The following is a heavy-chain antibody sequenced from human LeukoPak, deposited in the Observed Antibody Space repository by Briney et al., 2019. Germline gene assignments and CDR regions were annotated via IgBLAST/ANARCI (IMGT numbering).Heavy chain of an antibody. Sequence: GGSLKHSCEASGFTFSSYSMNWVRQAPGKGLEWVSSISSSSSYIYYADSVKGRFTISRDNAKNSLYLQMNSLRAEDTAVYYCATEGDYYDSSGYLRVDYWGQGTLVTVSS. J-gene: IGHJ4*02. V-gene: IGHV3-21*01. CDR3: ATEGDYYDSSGYLRVDY. CDR1: GFTFSSYS. D-gene: IGHD3-22*01. CDR2: ISSSSSYI.